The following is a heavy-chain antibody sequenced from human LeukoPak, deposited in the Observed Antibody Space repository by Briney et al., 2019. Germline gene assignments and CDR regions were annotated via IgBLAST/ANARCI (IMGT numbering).Heavy chain of an antibody. J-gene: IGHJ6*02. V-gene: IGHV4-59*08. CDR1: GGSISSYY. CDR3: ARPIVGAHYGMDV. D-gene: IGHD1-26*01. CDR2: IYYSGST. Sequence: SETLSLTCTVSGGSISSYYWSWIRQPPGKGLEWIGYIYYSGSTNYNPSLKSRITISVDTSKNQVSLKLSSVTAADTAVYYCARPIVGAHYGMDVWGQGTTVTVSS.